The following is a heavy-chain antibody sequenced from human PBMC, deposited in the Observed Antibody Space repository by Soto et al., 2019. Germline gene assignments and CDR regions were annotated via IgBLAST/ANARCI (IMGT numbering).Heavy chain of an antibody. D-gene: IGHD3-22*01. Sequence: GGSLRLSCAASGFTFSSYAMSWVRQAPGKGLEWVSAISGSGGSTYYADSVKGRFTISRDNSKNTLYLQMNSLRAEDTAVYYCAKDASPSYGSSGYYQNWFDPWGQGTLVTVSS. J-gene: IGHJ5*02. CDR2: ISGSGGST. V-gene: IGHV3-23*01. CDR1: GFTFSSYA. CDR3: AKDASPSYGSSGYYQNWFDP.